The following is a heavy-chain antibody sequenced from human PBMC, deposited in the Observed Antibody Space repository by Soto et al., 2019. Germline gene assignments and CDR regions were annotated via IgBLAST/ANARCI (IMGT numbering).Heavy chain of an antibody. D-gene: IGHD6-19*01. J-gene: IGHJ4*02. CDR1: GFALSARGMG. CDR3: AHRSRGWRYYFTH. Sequence: QITLKESGPTLVKPTQTLTLTCTFSGFALSARGMGVGWIRQPPGKALEWLALIYWDGDKWYGPSLKNRATITEDTPKNQVVLPMTNMDPVDTATYYCAHRSRGWRYYFTHWGQGALVTVSS. V-gene: IGHV2-5*05. CDR2: IYWDGDK.